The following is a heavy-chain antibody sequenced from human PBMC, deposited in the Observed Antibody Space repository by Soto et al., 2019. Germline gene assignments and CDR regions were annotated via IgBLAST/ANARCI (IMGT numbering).Heavy chain of an antibody. CDR2: IYPGDSHV. Sequence: GESLQISCQHSVNSFTTHWIGWVRQMPGKGLEWMGLIYPGDSHVRYGPSFQGQVTISIDRSTTTAYLQWSSLKASDTAIYYCARLHYSRSLAVFWGQGCLVTVS. CDR3: ARLHYSRSLAVF. D-gene: IGHD6-13*01. V-gene: IGHV5-51*01. CDR1: VNSFTTHW. J-gene: IGHJ1*01.